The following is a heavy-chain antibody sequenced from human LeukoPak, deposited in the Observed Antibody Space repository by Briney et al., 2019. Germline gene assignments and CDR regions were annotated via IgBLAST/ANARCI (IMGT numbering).Heavy chain of an antibody. CDR1: GGSVSRYY. D-gene: IGHD1-26*01. CDR2: MFYSGTT. V-gene: IGHV4-59*02. Sequence: SETLSLTCTVSGGSVSRYYWSWIRQPPGKGLEWIGYMFYSGTTNYNPSLKSRVTISVDTSENQFSLRLNSVTAADTAVYYCASGHYPFEYWGQGTLVTVSS. CDR3: ASGHYPFEY. J-gene: IGHJ4*02.